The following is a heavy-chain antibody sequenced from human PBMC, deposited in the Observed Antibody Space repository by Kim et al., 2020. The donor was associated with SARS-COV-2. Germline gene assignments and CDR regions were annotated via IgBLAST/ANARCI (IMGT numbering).Heavy chain of an antibody. CDR3: ARVLEEEEVGWVFSGNWYSFGPPVY. CDR1: GFTFSTYW. Sequence: GGSLRLSCTASGFTFSTYWMHWVRQAPGKGLVWVSRTNSDGSSTAYADSVKGRFTISRDNAKNTLYLQMDSLRAEDTALYYCARVLEEEEVGWVFSGNWYSFGPPVYWGQGTLVTVSS. V-gene: IGHV3-74*01. D-gene: IGHD1-20*01. J-gene: IGHJ4*02. CDR2: TNSDGSST.